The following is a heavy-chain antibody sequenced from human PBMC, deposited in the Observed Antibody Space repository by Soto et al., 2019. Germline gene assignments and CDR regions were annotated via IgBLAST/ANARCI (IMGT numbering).Heavy chain of an antibody. CDR3: ARQGIAAAGNGYYYYGMDV. CDR2: ISAYNGNT. D-gene: IGHD6-13*01. J-gene: IGHJ6*02. CDR1: GYTFTSYG. Sequence: EASVKVSCKASGYTFTSYGISWVRQAPGQGLEWMGWISAYNGNTNYAQKLQGRVTMTTDTSTSTAYMELRSLRSDDTAVYYCARQGIAAAGNGYYYYGMDVWGQGTTVTVSS. V-gene: IGHV1-18*01.